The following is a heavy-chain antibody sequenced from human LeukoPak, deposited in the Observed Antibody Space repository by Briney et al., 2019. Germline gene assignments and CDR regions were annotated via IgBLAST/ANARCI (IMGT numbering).Heavy chain of an antibody. CDR2: MNPNSGNT. J-gene: IGHJ4*02. Sequence: GASVKVSCKTSGYTFTNYDINWVRQAAGQGLEWMGWMNPNSGNTGYAQKFQGRVTMTTDTSTSTAYMELRSLRSDDTAVYYCARGSPPRVYYDRSGYYSYYFDYWGQGTLVTVSS. CDR1: GYTFTNYD. V-gene: IGHV1-8*01. CDR3: ARGSPPRVYYDRSGYYSYYFDY. D-gene: IGHD3-22*01.